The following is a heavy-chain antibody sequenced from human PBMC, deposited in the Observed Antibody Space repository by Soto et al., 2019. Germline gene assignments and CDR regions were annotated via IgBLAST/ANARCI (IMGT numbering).Heavy chain of an antibody. J-gene: IGHJ6*01. CDR3: ARDWAAPYYYYYGMDV. CDR1: GFSIFSYS. Sequence: EVQLVESGGGLVKPGGSLTLSCAASGFSIFSYSMNWVRQAPGKGLEWVSSISKSSSYIHYVDSVKGRFAISRDDAKNTLYLQMDSLRAEDTAVYYWARDWAAPYYYYYGMDVWGQGTTVTVSS. CDR2: ISKSSSYI. D-gene: IGHD6-13*01. V-gene: IGHV3-21*01.